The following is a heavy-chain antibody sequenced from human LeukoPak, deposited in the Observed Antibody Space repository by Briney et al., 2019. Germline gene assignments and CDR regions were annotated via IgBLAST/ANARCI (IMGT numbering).Heavy chain of an antibody. CDR1: GGSISSHY. V-gene: IGHV4-59*08. D-gene: IGHD3-10*01. Sequence: SETLSLTCTVSGGSISSHYWSWIRQPPGKGLEWIGYFSDSGSTIYNPSLKSRVTMLGDTSKNQFSLKLSSVTAADTAVYYCARHATGSYSVPWLDPWGQGTLVTVSS. J-gene: IGHJ5*02. CDR3: ARHATGSYSVPWLDP. CDR2: FSDSGST.